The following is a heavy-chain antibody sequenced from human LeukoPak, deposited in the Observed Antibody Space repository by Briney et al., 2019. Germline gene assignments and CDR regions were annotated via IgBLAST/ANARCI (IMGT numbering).Heavy chain of an antibody. CDR2: IYYSGST. CDR1: GDSITTSSYY. Sequence: SETLSLTCTVSGDSITTSSYYWGWIRQPPGEGLEWIGSIYYSGSTYYNPSLKSRVTISVDTSNNQFSLKLASVTAADTAVYYCVRQCSGGGCRLTFDYWDQGTLVTVSP. V-gene: IGHV4-39*01. D-gene: IGHD2-15*01. J-gene: IGHJ4*02. CDR3: VRQCSGGGCRLTFDY.